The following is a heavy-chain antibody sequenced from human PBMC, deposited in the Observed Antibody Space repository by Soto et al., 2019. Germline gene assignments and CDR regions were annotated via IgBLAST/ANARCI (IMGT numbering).Heavy chain of an antibody. J-gene: IGHJ6*02. V-gene: IGHV3-30-3*01. CDR2: ISYDGSNK. CDR3: ARERSISACHYYYYDGMDV. Sequence: SLRLSCAASGFTFSSYAMHWVRQAPGKGLEWVAVISYDGSNKYYADSVKGRFTISRDNSKNTLYLQMNSLRAEDTAVYYCARERSISACHYYYYDGMDVWGQGSTVPVSS. D-gene: IGHD6-6*01. CDR1: GFTFSSYA.